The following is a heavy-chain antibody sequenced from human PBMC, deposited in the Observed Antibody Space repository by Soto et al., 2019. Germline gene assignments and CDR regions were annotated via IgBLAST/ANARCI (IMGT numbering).Heavy chain of an antibody. V-gene: IGHV3-15*07. CDR2: IKSKTDGGTT. Sequence: PGGSLRLSCAASGFTFSNAWMNWVRQAPGKGLELVGRIKSKTDGGTTDYAAPVKGRFTISRDDSKNTLYLQMNSLKTEDTAVYYCTTDPVTMIVVVPSSGWGQGTLVTVSS. D-gene: IGHD3-22*01. CDR3: TTDPVTMIVVVPSSG. J-gene: IGHJ4*02. CDR1: GFTFSNAW.